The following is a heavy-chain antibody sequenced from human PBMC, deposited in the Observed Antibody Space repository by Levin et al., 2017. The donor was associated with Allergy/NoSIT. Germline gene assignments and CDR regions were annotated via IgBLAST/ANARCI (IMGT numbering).Heavy chain of an antibody. CDR1: GGSISSGSYY. CDR2: IYTSGST. CDR3: ARGDWGFDY. V-gene: IGHV4-61*02. J-gene: IGHJ4*02. D-gene: IGHD3/OR15-3a*01. Sequence: PSETLSLTCTVSGGSISSGSYYWSWIRQPAGKGLEWIGRIYTSGSTNYNPSLKSRVTISVDTSKNQFSLKLSSVTAADTAVYYCARGDWGFDYWGQGTLVTVSS.